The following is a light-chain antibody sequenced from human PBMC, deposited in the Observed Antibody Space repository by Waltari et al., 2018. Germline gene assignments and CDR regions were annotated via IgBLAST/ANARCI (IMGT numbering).Light chain of an antibody. CDR1: QIVSSSS. CDR2: GAS. Sequence: EIVLTQSPGTLSLSPGERATLSCRASQIVSSSSLAWYQQKPGQAPRRLIYGASSRATGIPDRFSGSGSGTDFTLTISRLEPEDFAVYYCQDYGSSRTFGQGTKVEIK. V-gene: IGKV3-20*01. J-gene: IGKJ1*01. CDR3: QDYGSSRT.